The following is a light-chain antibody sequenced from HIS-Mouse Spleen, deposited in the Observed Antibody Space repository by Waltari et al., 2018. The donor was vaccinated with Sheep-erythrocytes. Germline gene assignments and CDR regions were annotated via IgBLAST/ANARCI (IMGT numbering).Light chain of an antibody. Sequence: QSALTPPRSVSGSPGQSLTISCTGTISDVGGHNYVSWYQQHPGKAPKLMIYDVSKRPSGVPDRFSGSKSGNTASLTISGLQAEDEADYYCCSYAGSYNHVFATGTKVTVL. J-gene: IGLJ1*01. V-gene: IGLV2-11*01. CDR3: CSYAGSYNHV. CDR2: DVS. CDR1: ISDVGGHNY.